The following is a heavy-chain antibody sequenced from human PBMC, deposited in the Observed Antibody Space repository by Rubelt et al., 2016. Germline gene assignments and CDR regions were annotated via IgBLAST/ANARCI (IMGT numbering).Heavy chain of an antibody. CDR1: GYTFTDYY. CDR3: ARTRGSSLDN. V-gene: IGHV1-2*06. D-gene: IGHD2-2*01. J-gene: IGHJ4*02. Sequence: QVQLVQSGAEVKRPGASVKVSCKASGYTFTDYYIHWVRQAPGHGLEWMGRIYPNSGGAHYAQQFQGRVSMTSATSINTAYMQLGKRTFDETADYYCARTRGSSLDNWGQGTLVTVAS. CDR2: IYPNSGGA.